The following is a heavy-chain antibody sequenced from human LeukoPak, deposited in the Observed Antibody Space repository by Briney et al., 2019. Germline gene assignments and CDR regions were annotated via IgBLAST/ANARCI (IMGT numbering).Heavy chain of an antibody. CDR3: ARQDIVLMVYAPGGFDP. D-gene: IGHD2-8*01. J-gene: IGHJ5*02. CDR2: IYHSGST. V-gene: IGHV4-38-2*01. Sequence: PSETLSLTXAVSSYSISSGYYWGWIRQPPRKGLEWIGTIYHSGSTYYNPSLKSRVTISVDTSKNQFSLKLGSVTAADTAVYYCARQDIVLMVYAPGGFDPWGQGTLVTVSS. CDR1: SYSISSGYY.